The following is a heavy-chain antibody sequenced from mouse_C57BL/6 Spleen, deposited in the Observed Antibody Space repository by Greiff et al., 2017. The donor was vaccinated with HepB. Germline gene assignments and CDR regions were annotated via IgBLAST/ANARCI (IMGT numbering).Heavy chain of an antibody. Sequence: EVQLQESGGGLVKPGGSLKLSCAASGFTFSSYAMSWVRQTPEKRLEWVATISDGGSYTYYPDNVKGRFTISRDNAKNNLYLQMSHLKSEDTAMYYCARANYYGSQAWFAYWGQGTLVTVSA. J-gene: IGHJ3*01. CDR1: GFTFSSYA. D-gene: IGHD1-1*01. CDR2: ISDGGSYT. CDR3: ARANYYGSQAWFAY. V-gene: IGHV5-4*01.